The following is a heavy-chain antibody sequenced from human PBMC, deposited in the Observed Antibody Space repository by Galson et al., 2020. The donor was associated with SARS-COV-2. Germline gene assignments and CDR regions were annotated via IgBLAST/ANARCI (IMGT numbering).Heavy chain of an antibody. Sequence: GGSLRLSCAASGFTFSSYAMHWVRQAPGQGLEWVAVISYDGRNKYYADSVKGRFTISRDNSKNTRYLQMNSLRAEDTAVYYCARPYSGSYYSHFDYWGQGTLVTVSS. J-gene: IGHJ4*02. CDR3: ARPYSGSYYSHFDY. CDR2: ISYDGRNK. CDR1: GFTFSSYA. V-gene: IGHV3-30*04. D-gene: IGHD1-26*01.